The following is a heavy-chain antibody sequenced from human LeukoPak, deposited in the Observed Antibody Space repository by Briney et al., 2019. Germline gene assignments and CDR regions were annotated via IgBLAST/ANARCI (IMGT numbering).Heavy chain of an antibody. J-gene: IGHJ3*02. CDR3: ARDALVGDDAFDI. CDR2: ISYDGSNK. CDR1: GFTFSSYA. D-gene: IGHD1-26*01. V-gene: IGHV3-30-3*01. Sequence: GRSLRLSCAASGFTFSSYAMHWVRQAPGKGLEWVAVISYDGSNKYYADSVKGRFTISRDNSENTLYLQMNSLRAEDTAVYYCARDALVGDDAFDIWGQGTMVTVSS.